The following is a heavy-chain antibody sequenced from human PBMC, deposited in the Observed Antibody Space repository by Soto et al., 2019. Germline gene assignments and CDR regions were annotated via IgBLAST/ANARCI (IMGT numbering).Heavy chain of an antibody. J-gene: IGHJ5*02. CDR1: GFTFSRFW. CDR3: VRQQYDFLVDP. V-gene: IGHV3-74*01. D-gene: IGHD3-16*01. Sequence: GGSLRLSCAASGFTFSRFWMHWVRQAPGKGLVWVSRINTDGSSTSYADSVKGRFTISRDNAKNTLYLQMDSLRAEDTALYYCVRQQYDFLVDPWGQGTLVTVSS. CDR2: INTDGSST.